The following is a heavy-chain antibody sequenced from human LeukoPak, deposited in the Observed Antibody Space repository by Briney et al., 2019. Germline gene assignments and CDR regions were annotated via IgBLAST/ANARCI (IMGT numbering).Heavy chain of an antibody. CDR2: INSDGSST. Sequence: GGSLRLSCAASGFTFSSYWMHWVRQVSGKGLVWVSRINSDGSSTSYADSVKVRFTISRDNAKNTLYLQMNSLRAEDTAVYYCARSWDIVVVVAGHWGQGTLVTVSS. J-gene: IGHJ4*02. V-gene: IGHV3-74*01. CDR1: GFTFSSYW. D-gene: IGHD2-15*01. CDR3: ARSWDIVVVVAGH.